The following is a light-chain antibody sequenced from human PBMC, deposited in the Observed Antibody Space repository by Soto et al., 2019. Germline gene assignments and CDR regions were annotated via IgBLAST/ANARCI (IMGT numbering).Light chain of an antibody. CDR1: QGMNNS. Sequence: DIQMTQSPSSLSASVGDRVTITCQSSQGMNNSLIWYQQKPVKAPKLLIYDASSLQTGVPSRFNGAASATHFTFTSISLHPEDVATYYCQQYDSLPPTFGQWTKLEIK. J-gene: IGKJ2*01. CDR3: QQYDSLPPT. V-gene: IGKV1-33*01. CDR2: DAS.